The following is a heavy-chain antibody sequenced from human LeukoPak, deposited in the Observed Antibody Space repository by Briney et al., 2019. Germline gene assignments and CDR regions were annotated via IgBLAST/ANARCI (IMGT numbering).Heavy chain of an antibody. CDR3: ARVKEEVVVAATTSHYYHYGMDV. J-gene: IGHJ6*02. CDR2: IWYDGSNK. CDR1: GFTFSSYD. D-gene: IGHD2-15*01. Sequence: PGRSLRLSCAASGFTFSSYDMHWVRQAPGKGLEWVAVIWYDGSNKYYADSVKGRFTISRDNSKNTLYLQMNSLRAEDTAVYYCARVKEEVVVAATTSHYYHYGMDVWGQGTTVTVSS. V-gene: IGHV3-33*01.